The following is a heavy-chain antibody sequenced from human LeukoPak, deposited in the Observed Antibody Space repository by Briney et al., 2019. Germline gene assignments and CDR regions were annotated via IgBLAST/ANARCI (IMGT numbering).Heavy chain of an antibody. D-gene: IGHD4-11*01. CDR1: GFTFSSYA. Sequence: GGSLRLSCAASGFTFSSYAMHWVRQASGKGLEWVAVISYDGSNKYYADSVKGRFTISRDNSKNTLYLQMNSLRAEDTAVYYCARGSYSTVPELFDYWGQGTLVTVSS. V-gene: IGHV3-30*04. CDR3: ARGSYSTVPELFDY. J-gene: IGHJ4*02. CDR2: ISYDGSNK.